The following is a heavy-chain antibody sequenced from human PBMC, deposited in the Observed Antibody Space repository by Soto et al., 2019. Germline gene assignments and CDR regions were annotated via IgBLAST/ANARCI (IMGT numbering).Heavy chain of an antibody. D-gene: IGHD6-19*01. Sequence: SETLSLTCTVSGGSISSSSYYWGWIRQPPGKGLEWIGYIYYSGSTNYNTSLKSRVTISVDTSKYQFSLKLSSVTAADTAVYYFARRFYSRGRPMLNYYYMEVWGKGTTVTVSS. CDR1: GGSISSSSYY. J-gene: IGHJ6*03. V-gene: IGHV4-61*05. CDR2: IYYSGST. CDR3: ARRFYSRGRPMLNYYYMEV.